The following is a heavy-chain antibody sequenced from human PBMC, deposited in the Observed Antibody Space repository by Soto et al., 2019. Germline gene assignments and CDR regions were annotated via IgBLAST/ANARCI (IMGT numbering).Heavy chain of an antibody. J-gene: IGHJ4*02. CDR1: GYSFTSYG. CDR3: ARHRFNYYDDTVYYYFDY. V-gene: IGHV1-18*04. CDR2: ISGHNGNT. D-gene: IGHD3-22*01. Sequence: ASVKVSCKASGYSFTSYGISWVRQAPGQGPEWMGWISGHNGNTNHPQSLQGRVTVTTDTSRNTAYMELRSLRSDDTAVYYCARHRFNYYDDTVYYYFDYWGQGTLVTVS.